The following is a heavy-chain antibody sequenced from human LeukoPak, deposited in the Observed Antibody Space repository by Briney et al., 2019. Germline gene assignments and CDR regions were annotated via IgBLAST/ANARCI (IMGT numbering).Heavy chain of an antibody. D-gene: IGHD3-10*01. J-gene: IGHJ3*02. CDR3: AADSGRGAFDI. V-gene: IGHV1-58*02. CDR2: IVVGSGNT. CDR1: GFPFTSSA. Sequence: SVQFSCKASGFPFTSSAMQWVRQARGQRLEWIGWIVVGSGNTNYAQKFQERVTITRDMSTSTAYMELSSLRSEDTAVYYCAADSGRGAFDIWGQGTMVTVSS.